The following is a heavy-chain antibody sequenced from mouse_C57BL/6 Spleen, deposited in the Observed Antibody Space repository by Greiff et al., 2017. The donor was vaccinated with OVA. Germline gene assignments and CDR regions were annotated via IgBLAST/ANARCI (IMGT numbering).Heavy chain of an antibody. CDR2: INPNNGGT. J-gene: IGHJ4*01. CDR3: APIYYGNYDAMDY. Sequence: VQLKQSGPELVKPGASVKMSCKASGYTFTDYNMHWVKQSHGKSLEWIGYINPNNGGTSYNQKFKGKATLTVNKSSSTAYMELRSLTSEDSAVYYCAPIYYGNYDAMDYWGQGTSVTVSS. CDR1: GYTFTDYN. V-gene: IGHV1-22*01. D-gene: IGHD2-1*01.